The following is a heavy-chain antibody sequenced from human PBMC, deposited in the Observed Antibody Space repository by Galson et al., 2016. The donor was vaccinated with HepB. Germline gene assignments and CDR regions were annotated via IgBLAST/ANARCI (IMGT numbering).Heavy chain of an antibody. CDR3: ARLAPLTQVSPTMSIHYHSMDG. V-gene: IGHV4-59*01. CDR1: TYSISSYY. Sequence: ETLSLTCTVSTYSISSYYWSWIRQPPGKGLEWIGYIHYSGSTNYNPSLKSRATITGDTSKKQFSLKMKSVTAADTAVYYCARLAPLTQVSPTMSIHYHSMDGWGQGTTVTVSS. D-gene: IGHD1-14*01. J-gene: IGHJ6*02. CDR2: IHYSGST.